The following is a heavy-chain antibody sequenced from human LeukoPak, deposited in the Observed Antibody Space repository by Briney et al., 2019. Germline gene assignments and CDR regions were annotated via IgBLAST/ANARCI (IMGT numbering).Heavy chain of an antibody. CDR3: ARTMVEYSYHFDY. Sequence: SVKVSCKASGGTFSSYAISWVRQAPGQGLEWMGRIIPILGIANCAQKFQGRVTITADKSTSTAYMELSSLRSEDTAVYYCARTMVEYSYHFDYWGQGTLVTVSS. V-gene: IGHV1-69*04. CDR2: IIPILGIA. CDR1: GGTFSSYA. D-gene: IGHD5-18*01. J-gene: IGHJ4*02.